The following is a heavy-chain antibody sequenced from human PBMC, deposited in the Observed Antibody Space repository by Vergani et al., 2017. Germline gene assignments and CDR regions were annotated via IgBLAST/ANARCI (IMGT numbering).Heavy chain of an antibody. CDR3: AKDLAYCHEGRCAR. CDR1: GFTFNRYG. D-gene: IGHD2-21*01. J-gene: IGHJ4*02. Sequence: QVQLVQSGGGVVQPGGSLRLSCVASGFTFNRYGMQWVRQAPGKGLEWVAYVLFDGSNEYYADSVKGRFIVSRDNSNDALYLQMNSLRTDDTAVYYCAKDLAYCHEGRCARWGQGSVVTVSS. CDR2: VLFDGSNE. V-gene: IGHV3-30*02.